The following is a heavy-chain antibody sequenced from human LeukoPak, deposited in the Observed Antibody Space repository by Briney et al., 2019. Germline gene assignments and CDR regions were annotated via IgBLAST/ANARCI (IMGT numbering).Heavy chain of an antibody. Sequence: GGSLRLSCAASGFTFSGYWMHWVRHAPGKGLVWVSRINSDGSSTSYADSVKGRFTISRDNAKNTLYLQMNSLRAEDTAVYYCARWGELPAFDIWGQGTMVTVSS. CDR2: INSDGSST. CDR1: GFTFSGYW. CDR3: ARWGELPAFDI. J-gene: IGHJ3*02. V-gene: IGHV3-74*01. D-gene: IGHD1-26*01.